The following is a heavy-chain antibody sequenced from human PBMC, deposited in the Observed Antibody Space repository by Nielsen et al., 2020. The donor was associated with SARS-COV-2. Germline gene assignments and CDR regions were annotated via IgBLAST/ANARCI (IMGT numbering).Heavy chain of an antibody. V-gene: IGHV4-39*02. CDR3: ARDGQLVVPAAMPYYYYYMDV. CDR2: IYYSGST. D-gene: IGHD2-2*01. Sequence: PGKGLEWIGSIYYSGSTYYNPSLKSRVTISVDTSKNQFSLKLSSVTAADTAVYYCARDGQLVVPAAMPYYYYYMDVWGKGTTVTVSS. J-gene: IGHJ6*03.